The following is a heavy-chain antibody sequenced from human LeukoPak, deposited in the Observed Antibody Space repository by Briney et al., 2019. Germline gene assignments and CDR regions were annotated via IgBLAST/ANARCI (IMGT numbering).Heavy chain of an antibody. Sequence: ASVKVSCKASGGTFSSYAISWVRQAPGQGLEWMGRIIPILGIANYAQKFQGRVTITADKSTSTAYMELSSLRSEDTAVYYCAREVGALVKRFDPWGQGTLVTVSS. CDR1: GGTFSSYA. CDR3: AREVGALVKRFDP. D-gene: IGHD1-26*01. V-gene: IGHV1-69*04. CDR2: IIPILGIA. J-gene: IGHJ5*02.